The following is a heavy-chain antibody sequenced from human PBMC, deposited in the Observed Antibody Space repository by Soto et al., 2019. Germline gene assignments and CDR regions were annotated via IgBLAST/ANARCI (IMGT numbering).Heavy chain of an antibody. V-gene: IGHV4-59*08. CDR3: ARVTSEWLHYYYYYMDV. CDR2: IYYSGST. Sequence: SETLSLTCSVSGGSISSSYWSWIRQTPGKGLEWIGHIYYSGSTDYNPSLKSRVTMSVGASKNQFSLELNSVTAADTAVYYCARVTSEWLHYYYYYMDVWGKGTTVTVSS. J-gene: IGHJ6*03. D-gene: IGHD3-3*01. CDR1: GGSISSSY.